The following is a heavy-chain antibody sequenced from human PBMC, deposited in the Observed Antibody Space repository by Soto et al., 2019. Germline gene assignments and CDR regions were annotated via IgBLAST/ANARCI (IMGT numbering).Heavy chain of an antibody. V-gene: IGHV4-38-2*02. Sequence: SETLSLTCAVSGYSISSGYYWGWIRQPPGRGLEWIGSIYHSGSTYYNPSLKSRVTISVDTSKNQFSLKLSSVTAADTAVYYCARDSGITGTRGSYYYYGMDVWGQGTTVTVSS. CDR2: IYHSGST. CDR1: GYSISSGYY. J-gene: IGHJ6*02. D-gene: IGHD1-20*01. CDR3: ARDSGITGTRGSYYYYGMDV.